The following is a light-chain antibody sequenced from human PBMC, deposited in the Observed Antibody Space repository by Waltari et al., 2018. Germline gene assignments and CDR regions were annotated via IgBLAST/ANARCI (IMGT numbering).Light chain of an antibody. Sequence: QAVLTQPSSLSASPGASASLTCTLRSGINVGTYRIYWYQQKPGSPPQYLLRYKSDSDKQQGFGVPSRFSGSKDASANAGILLIAGLQSEDEADYYCMIWHSSYWVFGGGTKLTVL. V-gene: IGLV5-45*02. CDR3: MIWHSSYWV. CDR1: SGINVGTYR. J-gene: IGLJ3*02. CDR2: YKSDSDK.